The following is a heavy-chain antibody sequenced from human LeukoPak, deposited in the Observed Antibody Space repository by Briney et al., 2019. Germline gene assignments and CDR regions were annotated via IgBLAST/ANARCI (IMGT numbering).Heavy chain of an antibody. J-gene: IGHJ5*02. D-gene: IGHD3-9*01. Sequence: SETLSLTCTVSGGSISSYYWSWIRQPPGKGLEWIGCIYYSGSTNYNPSLKSRVTISVDTSKNQFSLKLSSVTAADTAVYYCARLQYYDILTGYYHNWFDPWGQGTLVTVSS. CDR1: GGSISSYY. CDR2: IYYSGST. CDR3: ARLQYYDILTGYYHNWFDP. V-gene: IGHV4-59*08.